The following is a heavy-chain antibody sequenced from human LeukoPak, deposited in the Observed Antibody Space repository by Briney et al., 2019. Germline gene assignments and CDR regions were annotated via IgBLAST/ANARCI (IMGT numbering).Heavy chain of an antibody. V-gene: IGHV3-30*02. J-gene: IGHJ4*02. D-gene: IGHD4-11*01. CDR3: ANLKLPDYNTDY. CDR1: GFTFSLYG. CDR2: IRYDGSNK. Sequence: GGSLRLSCTASGFTFSLYGMHWVRQAPGKGLEWVAFIRYDGSNKYYADSVKGRFTNSRDNSKNTLYLQMSNLRAEDTALYYCANLKLPDYNTDYWGQGTLVTVSS.